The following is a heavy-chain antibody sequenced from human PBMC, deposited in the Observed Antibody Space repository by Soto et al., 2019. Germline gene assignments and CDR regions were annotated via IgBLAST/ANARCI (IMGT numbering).Heavy chain of an antibody. CDR2: IYHSGST. Sequence: SETLSLTCAVSGVSISSSNWWSWVRQPPGKGLEWIGEIYHSGSTNYNPSLKSRVTISVDKSKNQFSLKLSSVTAADTAVYYCAGDWVRGVRMDVWGQGTTVTVSS. D-gene: IGHD3-10*01. CDR1: GVSISSSNW. J-gene: IGHJ6*02. CDR3: AGDWVRGVRMDV. V-gene: IGHV4-4*02.